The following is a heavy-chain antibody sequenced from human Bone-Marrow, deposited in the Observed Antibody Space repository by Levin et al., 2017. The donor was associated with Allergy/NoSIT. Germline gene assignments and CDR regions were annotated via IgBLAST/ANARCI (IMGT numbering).Heavy chain of an antibody. CDR3: AKDRGLVAETMGGDCNGMDV. Sequence: PGGSLRLSCAASGFTFDDYAMHWVRQAPGKGPEWVACISWNSGSTAYADSVKGRFIISRDNAKSSLYLQMNSLQPEDTALYYCAKDRGLVAETMGGDCNGMDVWGQGTTVVVSS. CDR2: ISWNSGST. V-gene: IGHV3-9*01. D-gene: IGHD2-21*02. CDR1: GFTFDDYA. J-gene: IGHJ6*02.